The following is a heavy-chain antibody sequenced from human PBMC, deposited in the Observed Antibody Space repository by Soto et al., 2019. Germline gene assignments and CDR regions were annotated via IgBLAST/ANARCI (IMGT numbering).Heavy chain of an antibody. Sequence: EVQLVESGGVLVQPGGSLRLSCAASGFSFSDYWMHWVRQPPGKGLVWVSHISEDGSISAYPDSLKGRFTITRDNAKNTLFLQINGLRDEDTALYYCVRGTRGWSGMDYWGQGTLLTVSS. D-gene: IGHD3-3*01. CDR2: ISEDGSIS. V-gene: IGHV3-74*01. CDR3: VRGTRGWSGMDY. J-gene: IGHJ4*02. CDR1: GFSFSDYW.